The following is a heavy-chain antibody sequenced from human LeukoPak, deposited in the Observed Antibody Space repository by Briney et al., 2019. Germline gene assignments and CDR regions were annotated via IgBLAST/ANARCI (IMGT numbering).Heavy chain of an antibody. V-gene: IGHV4-59*08. J-gene: IGHJ3*02. CDR3: ARRAAARSFAFDI. Sequence: PSETLSLTCTVSGGSISSYYWSWIRQPPGKGLEWIGYIYYSGSTNYNPSLKSRVTISVDTSKNQFSLKLSSVTAADTAVYYCARRAAARSFAFDIWGQGTMVTVSS. CDR1: GGSISSYY. D-gene: IGHD2-15*01. CDR2: IYYSGST.